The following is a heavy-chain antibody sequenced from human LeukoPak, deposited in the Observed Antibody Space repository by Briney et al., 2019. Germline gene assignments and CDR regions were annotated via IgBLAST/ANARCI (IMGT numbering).Heavy chain of an antibody. CDR1: GFTFDDYA. Sequence: PGGSLRLSCAASGFTFDDYAMHWVRQAPGKGLEWVSGISWNSGSIGYADSVKGRFTISRDNAKNSLYLQMNSLRAEDTALYYCAKIGPYYYDSSGLGPFDYWGQGTLVTVSS. J-gene: IGHJ4*02. V-gene: IGHV3-9*01. D-gene: IGHD3-22*01. CDR3: AKIGPYYYDSSGLGPFDY. CDR2: ISWNSGSI.